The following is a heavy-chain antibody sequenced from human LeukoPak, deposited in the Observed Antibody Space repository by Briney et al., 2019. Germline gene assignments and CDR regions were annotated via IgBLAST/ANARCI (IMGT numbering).Heavy chain of an antibody. CDR1: GFTFSDYY. J-gene: IGHJ4*02. CDR3: ARSRNYFDY. Sequence: GGSLRLSCAASGFTFSDYYMSWIRQAPGKGLEWVSYISSSSSYTNYADSVKGRFTISRDNAKNSLYLQMNSLRDEDTAVYYCARSRNYFDYWGQGTLVTVSS. CDR2: ISSSSSYT. D-gene: IGHD1-1*01. V-gene: IGHV3-11*06.